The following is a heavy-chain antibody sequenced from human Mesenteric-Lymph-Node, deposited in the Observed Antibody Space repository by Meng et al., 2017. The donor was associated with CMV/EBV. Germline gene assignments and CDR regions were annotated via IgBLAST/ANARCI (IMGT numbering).Heavy chain of an antibody. V-gene: IGHV3-9*01. CDR3: TKTYCSSTFCYNYFDY. D-gene: IGHD2-2*01. CDR1: GFTFSSYW. J-gene: IGHJ4*02. CDR2: ISLNSGRI. Sequence: SLKISCAASGFTFSSYWMSWVRQAPGKGLEWVSGISLNSGRIGYADSVKGRFTISRDNAKNSLYLQMNSLRAEDTALYYCTKTYCSSTFCYNYFDYWGQGTLVTVSS.